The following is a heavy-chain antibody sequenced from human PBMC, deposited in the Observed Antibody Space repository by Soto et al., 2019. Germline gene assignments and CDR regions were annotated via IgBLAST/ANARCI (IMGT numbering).Heavy chain of an antibody. J-gene: IGHJ6*02. V-gene: IGHV3-23*01. CDR1: GFTFSSYA. Sequence: VQLLESGGGLVQPGGSLRLSCAASGFTFSSYAMSWVRQAPGKGLEWVSAISGSGGSTYYADSVKGRFTISRDNSKSTLYLQMNSLRAEDTAVYYCAKDSLVPRFRDYYYYGMDVWGQGTTVTVSS. D-gene: IGHD6-13*01. CDR2: ISGSGGST. CDR3: AKDSLVPRFRDYYYYGMDV.